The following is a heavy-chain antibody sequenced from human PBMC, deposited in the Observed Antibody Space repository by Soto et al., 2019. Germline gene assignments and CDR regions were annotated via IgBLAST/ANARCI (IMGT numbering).Heavy chain of an antibody. V-gene: IGHV3-23*01. CDR3: AKPPPPPLTGYYIRYFDY. CDR1: GFTFSSYA. D-gene: IGHD3-9*01. Sequence: EVQLLESGGGLVQPGGSLRLSCAASGFTFSSYAMSWVRQAPGKGLEWVSAISGSGGSTYYADSVKGRFTISRDNSKNTLYLQMNSLRAEDTAVYYCAKPPPPPLTGYYIRYFDYWGQGTLVTVSS. CDR2: ISGSGGST. J-gene: IGHJ4*02.